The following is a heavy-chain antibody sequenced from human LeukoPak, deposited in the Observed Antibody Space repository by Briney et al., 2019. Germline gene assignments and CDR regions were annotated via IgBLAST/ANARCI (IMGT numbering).Heavy chain of an antibody. J-gene: IGHJ4*02. V-gene: IGHV3-74*01. D-gene: IGHD3-16*02. CDR2: LHSDGTST. CDR1: GFTLSNYW. CDR3: AKSTYYDYVWGSYRRRFDY. Sequence: PGGSLRLSCAASGFTLSNYWMHWVRQAPGKGLVWVSRLHSDGTSTSYADSVRGRFTISRDNARNTLYLQMNSLRAEDTAVYYCAKSTYYDYVWGSYRRRFDYWGQGTLVTVSS.